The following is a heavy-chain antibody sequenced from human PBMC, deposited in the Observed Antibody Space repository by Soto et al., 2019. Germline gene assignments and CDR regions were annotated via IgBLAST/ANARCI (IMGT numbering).Heavy chain of an antibody. J-gene: IGHJ6*02. CDR3: ARIKWGLNYYNGMAV. D-gene: IGHD1-26*01. Sequence: ASVKVSCKPSGYSFSDYFIQWVRQAPGQGLEWVAWINPKTAATNYAKKFQGRVSLTWDTSSTTAYMELTRLRPDDTAVYYCARIKWGLNYYNGMAVWGQGTRVTVSS. CDR1: GYSFSDYF. V-gene: IGHV1-2*02. CDR2: INPKTAAT.